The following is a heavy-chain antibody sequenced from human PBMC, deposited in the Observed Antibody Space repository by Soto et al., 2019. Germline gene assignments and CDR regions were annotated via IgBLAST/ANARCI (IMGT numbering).Heavy chain of an antibody. CDR2: INPNSGAT. D-gene: IGHD3-3*01. V-gene: IGHV1-2*02. CDR1: RYTFTAYY. J-gene: IGHJ5*02. Sequence: GASVEVSCRASRYTFTAYYIHWVRQAPGQGLEWMGWINPNSGATNYAQKFKDRVTMTRDTSISTAYVDLSRLKYDDTAVYYCARNFWSETNWFDPWGQGTLVTVSS. CDR3: ARNFWSETNWFDP.